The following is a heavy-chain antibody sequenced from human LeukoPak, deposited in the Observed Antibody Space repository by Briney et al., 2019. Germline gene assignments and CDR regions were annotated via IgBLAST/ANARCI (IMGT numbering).Heavy chain of an antibody. J-gene: IGHJ5*02. CDR2: INSDNGNT. CDR1: GYTFTSYS. D-gene: IGHD3-9*01. V-gene: IGHV1-3*04. CDR3: ARAPYDFLTGFSLSWFDP. Sequence: ASVKVSCRASGYTFTSYSMHWVRQAPGQRLEWMGWINSDNGNTKYSQKFQGRVTITRNTSTYTAYMELRSLTSADTAIYFCARAPYDFLTGFSLSWFDPWGQGTLVTVSS.